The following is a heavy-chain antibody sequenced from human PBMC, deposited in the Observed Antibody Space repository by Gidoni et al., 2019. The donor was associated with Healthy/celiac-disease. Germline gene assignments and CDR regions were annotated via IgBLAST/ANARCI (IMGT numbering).Heavy chain of an antibody. CDR3: AKGAGAADY. D-gene: IGHD1-26*01. J-gene: IGHJ4*02. V-gene: IGHV3-23*01. Sequence: GKGLEWVSAISGSGGSTYYADSVKGRFTISRDNSKNTLYLQMNSLRAEDTAVYYCAKGAGAADYWGQGTLVTVSS. CDR2: ISGSGGST.